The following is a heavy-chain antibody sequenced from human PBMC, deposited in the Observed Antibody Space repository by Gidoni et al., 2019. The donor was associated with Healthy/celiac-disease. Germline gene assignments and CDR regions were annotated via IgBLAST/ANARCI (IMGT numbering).Heavy chain of an antibody. Sequence: EVQLVESGGGLVQPGRSLRPSCAASGFTFDDYAMHWVRQAPGKGLEWVSGISWNSGSIGYADSVKGRFTISRDNAKNSLYLQMNSLRAEDTALYYCAKAMSRALRMDGMDVWGQGTTVTVSS. CDR1: GFTFDDYA. V-gene: IGHV3-9*01. CDR3: AKAMSRALRMDGMDV. J-gene: IGHJ6*02. CDR2: ISWNSGSI. D-gene: IGHD2-21*02.